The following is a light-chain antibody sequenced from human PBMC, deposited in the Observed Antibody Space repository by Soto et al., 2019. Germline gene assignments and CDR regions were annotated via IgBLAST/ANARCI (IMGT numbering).Light chain of an antibody. V-gene: IGKV1-39*01. Sequence: DIPMTQSPSSLSASVGDRVTMTCRASETISTFLNWYQHKPGKAPKLLIYAASRLQSGDASRFSGSGSGTDFALTINGLQREDVASYYCQQSYSTSPIAFGQGTRLEI. J-gene: IGKJ5*01. CDR3: QQSYSTSPIA. CDR1: ETISTF. CDR2: AAS.